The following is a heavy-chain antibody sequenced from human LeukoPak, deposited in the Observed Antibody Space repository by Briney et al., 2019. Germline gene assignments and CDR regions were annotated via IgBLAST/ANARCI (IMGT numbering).Heavy chain of an antibody. V-gene: IGHV3-53*01. Sequence: GGSLRLSCAVSGFTVSNNYMSWVRQAPGKGLEWVSVISGGGNTYDADSVKGRFIISRDNAKNSLYLQMNSLRAEDTALYYCGRAYDFSRHWGQGTLVTVSS. CDR2: ISGGGNT. J-gene: IGHJ4*02. D-gene: IGHD3-3*01. CDR1: GFTVSNNY. CDR3: GRAYDFSRH.